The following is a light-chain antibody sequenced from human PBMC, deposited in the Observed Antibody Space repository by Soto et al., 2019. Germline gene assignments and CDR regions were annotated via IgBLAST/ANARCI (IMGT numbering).Light chain of an antibody. J-gene: IGKJ2*01. CDR2: GAS. V-gene: IGKV3-15*01. CDR1: QNIGSN. CDR3: QQYHNWYT. Sequence: EIVMTQSPATLSVSPGERATLSCGASQNIGSNLAWFQQKPGQGPRFLIYGASTRATGIPARFSSSGSGTEFTLTISSLQSEDFAVYYCQQYHNWYTFGQGTKLEIK.